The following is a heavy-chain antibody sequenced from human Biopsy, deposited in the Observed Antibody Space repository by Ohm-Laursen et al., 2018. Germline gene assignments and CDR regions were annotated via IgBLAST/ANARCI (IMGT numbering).Heavy chain of an antibody. CDR3: ARHPTGFWFDP. CDR1: GGSISSSTPYY. CDR2: IYNTETT. J-gene: IGHJ5*02. Sequence: SETLSLTCTVSGGSISSSTPYYWAWLRQPPGKGLEWIGSIYNTETTFYNPSLKSRVTISVDTSTNQFSLKWSSVTAADTALYFCARHPTGFWFDPWGHGTLVTVSS. V-gene: IGHV4-39*01.